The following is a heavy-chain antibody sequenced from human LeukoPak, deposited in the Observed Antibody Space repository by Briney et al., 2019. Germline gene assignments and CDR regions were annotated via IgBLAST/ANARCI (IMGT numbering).Heavy chain of an antibody. CDR2: IWYDGGNK. Sequence: PGGSLRLSCAAPGFTFSNFGMHWVRQAPGKGLEWVAVIWYDGGNKYYADSVQGRFTISRDNSKNTLYLQMNSLRVEDTAVYYCARVDYYGSPFDYWGQGTLVTVSS. D-gene: IGHD3-10*01. CDR1: GFTFSNFG. J-gene: IGHJ4*02. V-gene: IGHV3-33*01. CDR3: ARVDYYGSPFDY.